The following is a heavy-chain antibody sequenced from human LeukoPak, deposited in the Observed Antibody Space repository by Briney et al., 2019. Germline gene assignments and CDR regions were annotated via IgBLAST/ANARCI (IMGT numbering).Heavy chain of an antibody. D-gene: IGHD1-26*01. CDR2: ISWNSGSI. CDR3: ASKWELLH. CDR1: GFTFDDYA. V-gene: IGHV3-9*01. J-gene: IGHJ4*02. Sequence: PGGSLRLSCAASGFTFDDYAMHWVRQAPGKGLEWVSGISWNSGSIGYADSVKGRFTISRDNAKNSLYLQMSSLRAEDTALYYCASKWELLHWGQGTLVTVSS.